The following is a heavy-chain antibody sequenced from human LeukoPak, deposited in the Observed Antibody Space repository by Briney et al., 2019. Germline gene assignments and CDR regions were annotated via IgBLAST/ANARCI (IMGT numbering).Heavy chain of an antibody. V-gene: IGHV3-43*02. D-gene: IGHD5-24*01. CDR3: AKDKVATIPLYYFDY. J-gene: IGHJ4*02. CDR2: ISGDGGST. Sequence: GGSLRLSCAASGFTFDDYAMHWVRQAPGKGLEWVSLISGDGGSTYYADSVKGRFTIARDNSKNSLYLQMNSLRTEDTALYYCAKDKVATIPLYYFDYWGQGTLVTVSS. CDR1: GFTFDDYA.